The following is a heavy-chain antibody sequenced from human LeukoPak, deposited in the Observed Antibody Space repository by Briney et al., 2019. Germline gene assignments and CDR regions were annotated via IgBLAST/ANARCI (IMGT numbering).Heavy chain of an antibody. V-gene: IGHV4-61*01. D-gene: IGHD3-10*01. CDR2: IYYSGST. CDR3: ARDRMVRGVIMNDY. Sequence: KPSETLSLTCTVSGGSVSSGSYYWSWIRQPPGKGLEWIGYIYYSGSTNYNPSLKSRVTISVDTSKNQFSLKLSSVTAADPAVYYCARDRMVRGVIMNDYWGQGTLVTVSS. CDR1: GGSVSSGSYY. J-gene: IGHJ4*02.